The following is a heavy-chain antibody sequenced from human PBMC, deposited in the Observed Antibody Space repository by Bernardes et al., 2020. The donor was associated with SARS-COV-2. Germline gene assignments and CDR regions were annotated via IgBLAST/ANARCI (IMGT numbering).Heavy chain of an antibody. D-gene: IGHD1-26*01. CDR3: ARGGGSYLDY. V-gene: IGHV3-30*01. CDR1: GFTFSSYA. J-gene: IGHJ4*02. CDR2: ISYDGSNK. Sequence: SLRLSCAASGFTFSSYAMHWVRQAPGKGLEWVAVISYDGSNKYYADSVKGRFTISRDNSKNTLYLQMNSLRAEDTAVYYCARGGGSYLDYWGQGTLVTVSS.